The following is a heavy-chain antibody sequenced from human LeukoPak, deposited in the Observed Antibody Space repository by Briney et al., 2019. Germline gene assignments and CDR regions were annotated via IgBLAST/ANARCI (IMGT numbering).Heavy chain of an antibody. D-gene: IGHD6-13*01. Sequence: GGSLRLSCAASGFTFSSYAMSWVRQAPGKGLEWVSVISGSGGSTYYADSVKGRFTISRDNSKNTLYLQMNSLRAEDTAVYYCAKGTRDSSSWYVNWGQGTLVTVSS. CDR3: AKGTRDSSSWYVN. CDR2: ISGSGGST. CDR1: GFTFSSYA. J-gene: IGHJ4*02. V-gene: IGHV3-23*01.